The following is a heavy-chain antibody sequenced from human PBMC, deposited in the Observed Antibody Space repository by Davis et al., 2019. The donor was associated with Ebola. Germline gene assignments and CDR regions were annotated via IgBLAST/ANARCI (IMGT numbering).Heavy chain of an antibody. Sequence: GESLKISCAASGFIFNDYAMHWVRQAPGKGLEYVSAITAAGDTTYYANSVKGRFAISSDNSKNTLYLQMGSLRAEDMAVYYCARDTTSLPWYFDLWGRGTLVTVSS. J-gene: IGHJ2*01. CDR2: ITAAGDTT. CDR1: GFIFNDYA. D-gene: IGHD2/OR15-2a*01. CDR3: ARDTTSLPWYFDL. V-gene: IGHV3-64*01.